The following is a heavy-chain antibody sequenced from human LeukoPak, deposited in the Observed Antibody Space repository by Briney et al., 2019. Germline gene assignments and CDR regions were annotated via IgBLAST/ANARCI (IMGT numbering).Heavy chain of an antibody. V-gene: IGHV4-59*01. CDR3: ARAGGNSGRWYYYGMDV. CDR2: IYYSGST. J-gene: IGHJ6*02. D-gene: IGHD4-23*01. CDR1: GGSISSYY. Sequence: SETLSLTCNVSGGSISSYYWSWIRQPPGKGLEWIGYIYYSGSTNYNPSLKSRVTISVDTSKNQFSLKLSSVTAADMAVYYCARAGGNSGRWYYYGMDVWGQGTTVTVSS.